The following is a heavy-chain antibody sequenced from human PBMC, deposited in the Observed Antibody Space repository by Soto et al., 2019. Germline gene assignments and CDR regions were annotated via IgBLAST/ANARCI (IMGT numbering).Heavy chain of an antibody. CDR2: MNPNSGNT. V-gene: IGHV1-8*02. CDR1: GYTFTTYD. J-gene: IGHJ4*02. D-gene: IGHD3-22*01. Sequence: AASVKVSCKASGYTFTTYDINWVRQAAGQGLVWMGWMNPNSGNTGYARKFQDRVTMTRDTSTSTAYMELSDLRSEDTAVYYCARGQYFSDSSGYDDYWGQGTQVTVSS. CDR3: ARGQYFSDSSGYDDY.